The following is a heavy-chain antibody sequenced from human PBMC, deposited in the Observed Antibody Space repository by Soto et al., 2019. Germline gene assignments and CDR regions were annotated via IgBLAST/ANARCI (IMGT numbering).Heavy chain of an antibody. CDR1: GFTFTTYA. J-gene: IGHJ4*02. D-gene: IGHD6-19*01. CDR2: VSSDGTNK. V-gene: IGHV3-33*01. Sequence: QVQLVESGGGVVQPGTSLRLSCAASGFTFTTYAMNWVRQAPGQGLEWVAMVSSDGTNKNYADSVKGRFTVCRDNSKNTLWLQMDSLRAEDTAVYYCARDPDGGQWLFNYWGQGSLVTVSS. CDR3: ARDPDGGQWLFNY.